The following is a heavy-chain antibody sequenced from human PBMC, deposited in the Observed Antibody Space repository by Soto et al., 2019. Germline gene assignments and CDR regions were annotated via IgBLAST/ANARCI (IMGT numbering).Heavy chain of an antibody. J-gene: IGHJ1*01. V-gene: IGHV4-39*01. Sequence: TEALSLTCSGSGGSMSSSSYYGGWIRQPPGKGLEWIGSIYYSGSTYYNPSLKSRVTISVDTSKNQLSLKLSSVTAADTAVYYCVRGSAPQAWGQRTLVTVSS. CDR1: GGSMSSSSYY. CDR2: IYYSGST. CDR3: VRGSAPQA.